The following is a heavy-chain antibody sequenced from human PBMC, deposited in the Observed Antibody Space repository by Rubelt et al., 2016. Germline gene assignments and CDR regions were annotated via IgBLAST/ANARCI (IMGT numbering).Heavy chain of an antibody. D-gene: IGHD5-18*01. CDR1: GGSISSSSYY. V-gene: IGHV4-39*01. J-gene: IGHJ4*02. Sequence: QLQLQESGPGLVKPSETLSLTCTVSGGSISSSSYYWGWIRQPPGKGLEWIGSIYYSGSTYYNPSLKSRVTISVDTSKNQFSLKRGSVTAADTAVYYCARRDTTFDYWGQGTLVTVSS. CDR3: ARRDTTFDY. CDR2: IYYSGST.